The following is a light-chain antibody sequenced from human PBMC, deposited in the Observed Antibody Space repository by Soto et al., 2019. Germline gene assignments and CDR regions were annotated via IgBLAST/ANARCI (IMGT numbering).Light chain of an antibody. Sequence: QAVVTQEPSSSVSPGGTVTLTCGLRSGSVSTNSYPSWYQQTPGQTPRTLIYSTNTRSSGVPDRFSGSILGNKAALTITGAQADDESDYYCVLYMGGGISVFGGGTQLTVL. CDR1: SGSVSTNSY. CDR3: VLYMGGGISV. CDR2: STN. J-gene: IGLJ2*01. V-gene: IGLV8-61*01.